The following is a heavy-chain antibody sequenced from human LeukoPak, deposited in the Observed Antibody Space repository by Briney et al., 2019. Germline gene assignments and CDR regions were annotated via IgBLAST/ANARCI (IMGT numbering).Heavy chain of an antibody. CDR3: AEDISNYAPH. V-gene: IGHV3-30*02. CDR2: IRYDGSNK. D-gene: IGHD4-11*01. J-gene: IGHJ4*02. CDR1: GFTFSSYS. Sequence: GGSLRLSCAASGFTFSSYSMHWVRQAPGKGLEWVAFIRYDGSNKYYADSVKGRFTISRDNSKNTLYLQMNSLRAEDTAVYYCAEDISNYAPHWGQGTLVTVSS.